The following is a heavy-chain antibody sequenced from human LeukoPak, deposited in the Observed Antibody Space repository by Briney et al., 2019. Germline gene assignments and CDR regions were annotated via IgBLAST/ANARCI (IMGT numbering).Heavy chain of an antibody. CDR2: IRYDGSNK. CDR3: ASAVGETTGHYYDSSGFTRAHTDY. CDR1: GFTFSSYG. Sequence: GGSLRLSCAASGFTFSSYGMHWVRQAPGKGLEWVAFIRYDGSNKYYADSVKGRFTISRDNSKNTLYLQMNSLRAEDTAVYYCASAVGETTGHYYDSSGFTRAHTDYWGQGTLVTVSS. V-gene: IGHV3-30*02. D-gene: IGHD3-22*01. J-gene: IGHJ4*02.